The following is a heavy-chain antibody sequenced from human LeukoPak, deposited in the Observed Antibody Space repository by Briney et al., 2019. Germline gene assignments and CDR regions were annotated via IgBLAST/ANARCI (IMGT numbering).Heavy chain of an antibody. Sequence: SVKVSCKASGGTFSSYAISWVRQAPGQGLEWMGRIIPILGIANYAQKFQGRVTITADKSASTAYMELRSLRSDDTAVYYCAILPPSSYYDLVDYWGQGTLVTVSS. D-gene: IGHD3-3*01. CDR3: AILPPSSYYDLVDY. J-gene: IGHJ4*02. CDR1: GGTFSSYA. CDR2: IIPILGIA. V-gene: IGHV1-69*04.